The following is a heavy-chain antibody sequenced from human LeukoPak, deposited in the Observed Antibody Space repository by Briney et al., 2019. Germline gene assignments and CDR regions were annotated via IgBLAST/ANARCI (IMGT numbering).Heavy chain of an antibody. CDR2: ISASGGSS. D-gene: IGHD3-22*01. Sequence: GGSLRLSCAASGFTFSSYGMSWVRQTPGKGLEWVSAISASGGSSYYADSVKGRFTISRDNPKNTLYLQMNSLRAEDTAVYYCAKDVDSGGYYRDYWGQGTLVTVSS. V-gene: IGHV3-23*01. J-gene: IGHJ4*02. CDR1: GFTFSSYG. CDR3: AKDVDSGGYYRDY.